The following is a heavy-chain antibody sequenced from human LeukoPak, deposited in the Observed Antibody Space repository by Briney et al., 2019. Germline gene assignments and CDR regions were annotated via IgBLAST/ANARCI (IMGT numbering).Heavy chain of an antibody. CDR3: ARDRPNPYCHFDL. CDR1: GFTFRSYA. Sequence: PGGSLRLSCAASGFTFRSYAMSWVRQAPGGGLEWVSGISGSAGTYYADAVKGRFTISRDNAKNSQYLQMNSLSAEDTAVYYCARDRPNPYCHFDLWGRGTLVTVSS. V-gene: IGHV3-23*01. CDR2: ISGSAGT. J-gene: IGHJ2*01.